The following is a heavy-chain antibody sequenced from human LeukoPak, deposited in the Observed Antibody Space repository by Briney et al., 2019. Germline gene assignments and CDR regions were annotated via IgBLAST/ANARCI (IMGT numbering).Heavy chain of an antibody. D-gene: IGHD5-12*01. CDR1: GYTFTGYY. Sequence: ASVKVSCKASGYTFTGYYMHWVRQAPGQGLEWMGWINPNSGGTNYAQKFQGRVTMTRDTSTSTVYMELSSLRSEDTAVYYCARGVATGGSFDYWGQGTLVTVSS. CDR2: INPNSGGT. CDR3: ARGVATGGSFDY. V-gene: IGHV1-2*02. J-gene: IGHJ4*02.